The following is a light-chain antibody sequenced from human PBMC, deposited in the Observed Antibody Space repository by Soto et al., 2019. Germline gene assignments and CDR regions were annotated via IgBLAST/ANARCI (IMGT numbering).Light chain of an antibody. Sequence: EIVLTQSPATLSLSPGERATLSCRASQSVSSYLAWYQQKPGQAPRLLIYDALNRATGIPARFSGSGSGTDFTLTISILEPEDFAVYYCQQRSNWPRALTFGGGTKVEIK. CDR3: QQRSNWPRALT. CDR2: DAL. V-gene: IGKV3-11*01. CDR1: QSVSSY. J-gene: IGKJ4*01.